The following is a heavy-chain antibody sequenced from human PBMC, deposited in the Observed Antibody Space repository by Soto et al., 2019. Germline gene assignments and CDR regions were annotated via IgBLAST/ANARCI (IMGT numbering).Heavy chain of an antibody. Sequence: PGGSLRLSCAASGFTFRTYSMNWVRQAPGKGLEWVSSISSSSTYIYYADSVKGRFTISRDNAKNSLYMQMTSLRAEDTAVYYCARDQVGPLYYYYYGMDVWGQGTTVTFSS. J-gene: IGHJ6*02. V-gene: IGHV3-21*01. D-gene: IGHD1-26*01. CDR1: GFTFRTYS. CDR2: ISSSSTYI. CDR3: ARDQVGPLYYYYYGMDV.